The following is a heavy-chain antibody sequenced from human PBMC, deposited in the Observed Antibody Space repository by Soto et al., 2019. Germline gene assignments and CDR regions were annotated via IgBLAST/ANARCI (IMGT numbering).Heavy chain of an antibody. CDR1: GFTFSSYT. D-gene: IGHD6-13*01. Sequence: EVQLVDSGGGLVKPGGSLRLSCAASGFTFSSYTMNWVRQAPGKGLEWVSSVSSSSTYIYYADSVKGRFTISRDNAKNSLYLQMNSLRAEDTAIYYCARGSHRTTWYGGQFDYWGQGTLVTVSS. J-gene: IGHJ4*02. CDR3: ARGSHRTTWYGGQFDY. CDR2: VSSSSTYI. V-gene: IGHV3-21*01.